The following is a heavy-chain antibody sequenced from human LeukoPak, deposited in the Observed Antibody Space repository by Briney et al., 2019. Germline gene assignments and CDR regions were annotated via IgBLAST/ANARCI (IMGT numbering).Heavy chain of an antibody. CDR2: IYSGGST. Sequence: GGSLRLSCAASGFTVSSNYMSRVRQAPGKGLEWVSVIYSGGSTYYADSVKGRLTISRDNSKNTLYLQMNSLRAEDTAVYYCASGSYYSSQLDYWGQGTLVTVSS. J-gene: IGHJ4*02. V-gene: IGHV3-53*01. CDR3: ASGSYYSSQLDY. D-gene: IGHD3-10*01. CDR1: GFTVSSNY.